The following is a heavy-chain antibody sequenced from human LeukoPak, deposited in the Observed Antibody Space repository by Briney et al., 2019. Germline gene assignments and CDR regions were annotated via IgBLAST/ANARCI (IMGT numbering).Heavy chain of an antibody. CDR1: GFTFSGYW. D-gene: IGHD2-21*02. V-gene: IGHV3-9*01. CDR2: ISWNSGSI. J-gene: IGHJ4*02. Sequence: GGSLRLSCEASGFTFSGYWMGWVRQAPGKGLEWVSGISWNSGSIGYADSVKGRFTISRDNAKNSLYLQMNSLRAEDTALYYCAMDFCGGDCYSGGGFDYWGQGTLVTVSS. CDR3: AMDFCGGDCYSGGGFDY.